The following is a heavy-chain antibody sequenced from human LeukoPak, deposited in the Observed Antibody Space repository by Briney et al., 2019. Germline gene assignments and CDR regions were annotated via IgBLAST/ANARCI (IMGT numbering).Heavy chain of an antibody. CDR3: ARDRLSGYDAFDI. V-gene: IGHV3-23*01. D-gene: IGHD1-1*01. CDR1: GFTFSSYA. J-gene: IGHJ3*02. Sequence: GGSLRLSCAASGFTFSSYAMSWVRQAPGKGLEWVSAISGSGGSTYYADSVKGRFTISRDNSKNTLYLQMNSLRAEDTAVYYCARDRLSGYDAFDIWGQGTMVTVSS. CDR2: ISGSGGST.